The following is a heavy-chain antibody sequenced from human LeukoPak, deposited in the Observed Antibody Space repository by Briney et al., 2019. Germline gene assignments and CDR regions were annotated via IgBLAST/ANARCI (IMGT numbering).Heavy chain of an antibody. Sequence: PSETLSLTCAVYGGSFSGYYWSWIRQPPGKGLEWIGEINHSGSTNYNPSLKSRVTISVDTSKNQFSLKLSSVTAADTAVYCCARRYYYGSQWFDPWGQGTLVTVSS. CDR2: INHSGST. J-gene: IGHJ5*02. D-gene: IGHD3-10*01. CDR3: ARRYYYGSQWFDP. CDR1: GGSFSGYY. V-gene: IGHV4-34*01.